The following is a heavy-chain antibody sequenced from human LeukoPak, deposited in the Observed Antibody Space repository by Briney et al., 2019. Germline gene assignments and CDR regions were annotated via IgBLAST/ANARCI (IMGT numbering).Heavy chain of an antibody. V-gene: IGHV1-2*02. D-gene: IGHD6-13*01. J-gene: IGHJ5*02. CDR1: GYTFTDHY. CDR3: ARIAAAEENWFDP. CDR2: IKPDSGGT. Sequence: GASVKVSCKASGYTFTDHYMHWVRQAPGQGLEWLGWIKPDSGGTNYAQKFQGRVTMTRDTSISTAYMELSRLRSDDTAVYYCARIAAAEENWFDPWGQGTLVTVSS.